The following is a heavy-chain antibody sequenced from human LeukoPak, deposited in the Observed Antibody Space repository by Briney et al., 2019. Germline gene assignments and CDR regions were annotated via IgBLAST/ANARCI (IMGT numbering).Heavy chain of an antibody. CDR1: GGSISSSSYY. CDR2: IYYSGST. D-gene: IGHD3-22*01. Sequence: SETLSLTCTVSGGSISSSSYYWGWIRQPPGKGLEWIGSIYYSGSTYYNPSLKSRVTISVDTSKNQFSLKLSSVTAADTAVYYCARESDYYDSSGNDYWGQGTLVTVSS. CDR3: ARESDYYDSSGNDY. V-gene: IGHV4-39*07. J-gene: IGHJ4*02.